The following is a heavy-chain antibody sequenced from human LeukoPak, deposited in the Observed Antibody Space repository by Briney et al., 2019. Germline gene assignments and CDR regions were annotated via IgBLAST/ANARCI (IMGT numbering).Heavy chain of an antibody. V-gene: IGHV4-34*01. J-gene: IGHJ4*02. D-gene: IGHD6-13*01. Sequence: SETLSLTCAVYGGSFSGYYWSWIRQPPGKGLEWIGEINHSGSTNYNPSLKSRVTISVDTSKNQFSLKLSSVAAADTAVYYCARGVAPSIAAAGTILSFDYWGQGTLVTVSS. CDR1: GGSFSGYY. CDR2: INHSGST. CDR3: ARGVAPSIAAAGTILSFDY.